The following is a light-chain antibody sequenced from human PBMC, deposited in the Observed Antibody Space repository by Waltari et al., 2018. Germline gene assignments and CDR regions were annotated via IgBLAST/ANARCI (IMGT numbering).Light chain of an antibody. Sequence: DFQMTQHPSSLSAFVGENVTIICRASKSFSEYLNWYQQRPGEAPKVLFYDASNLQTGVPSRFSGSGSRTDFTLSITNLQPEDSATYCCQQSYTFGGGTKVEIK. CDR3: QQSYT. CDR1: KSFSEY. J-gene: IGKJ4*01. CDR2: DAS. V-gene: IGKV1-39*01.